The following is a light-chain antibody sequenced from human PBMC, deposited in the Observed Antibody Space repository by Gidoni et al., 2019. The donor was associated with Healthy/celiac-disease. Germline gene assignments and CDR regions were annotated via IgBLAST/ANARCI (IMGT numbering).Light chain of an antibody. V-gene: IGLV2-8*01. CDR2: EVN. Sequence: QSALTQLPSASGSPGQSVTISCTGTSSDVGGHNFVSWYQQHPGKAPKLMIYEVNKRPSGVPDRFFGSKSGNTASLTVSGLQAEDEGDYYCSSYAGSSNLVFGGGTKLTVL. CDR3: SSYAGSSNLV. J-gene: IGLJ3*02. CDR1: SSDVGGHNF.